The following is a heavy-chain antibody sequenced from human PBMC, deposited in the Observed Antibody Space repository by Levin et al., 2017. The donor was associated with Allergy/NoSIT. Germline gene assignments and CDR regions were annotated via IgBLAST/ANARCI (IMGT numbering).Heavy chain of an antibody. CDR3: ARTPGQWLVSEWYFDY. V-gene: IGHV4-39*01. CDR2: IYYSGST. Sequence: SETLSLTCTVSGGSISSSSYYWGWIRQPPGKGLEWIGSIYYSGSTYYNPSLKSRVTISVDTSKNQFSLKLSSVTAADTAVYYCARTPGQWLVSEWYFDYWGQGTLVTVSS. J-gene: IGHJ4*02. CDR1: GGSISSSSYY. D-gene: IGHD6-19*01.